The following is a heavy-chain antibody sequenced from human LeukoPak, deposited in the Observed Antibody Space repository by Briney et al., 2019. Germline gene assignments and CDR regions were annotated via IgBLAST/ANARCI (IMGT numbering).Heavy chain of an antibody. D-gene: IGHD6-19*01. CDR3: TRREQWLGHWYFDV. CDR2: IRSKANNYAT. Sequence: PGRSLRLSCAASGFTFSGSAIHWVRQASGKGLEWVGRIRSKANNYATTYAESVKGRFTISRDDSKNTAYLQINSLETDDTAMYYCTRREQWLGHWYFDVWGRGALVTVSS. V-gene: IGHV3-73*01. J-gene: IGHJ2*01. CDR1: GFTFSGSA.